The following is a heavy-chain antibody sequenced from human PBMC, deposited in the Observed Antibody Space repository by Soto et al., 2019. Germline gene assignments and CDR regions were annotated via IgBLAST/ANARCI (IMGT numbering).Heavy chain of an antibody. Sequence: PGGSLRLSCAASGFTFTTYWMHWVRQVPGKGLVWVSRINGDGSSTTYADSVKGRFTISRDNAKNALYLQMNSLRAEDTAVYYCTRGPRASSTGTGAHWGQGPLVTVSP. CDR1: GFTFTTYW. CDR3: TRGPRASSTGTGAH. V-gene: IGHV3-74*01. CDR2: INGDGSST. D-gene: IGHD1-1*01. J-gene: IGHJ4*02.